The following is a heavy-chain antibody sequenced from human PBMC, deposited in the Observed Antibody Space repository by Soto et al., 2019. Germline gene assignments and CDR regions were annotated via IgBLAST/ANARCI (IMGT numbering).Heavy chain of an antibody. D-gene: IGHD2-21*02. CDR3: ARQLAYCGGDCFTEPVDY. V-gene: IGHV1-2*02. J-gene: IGHJ4*02. Sequence: QAQLVQSGAEVKKPGASVKVSCEASGYTFTSYYMHWVRQAPGQGLEWMGWINPNSGDTKYAQKLRGRVTMTRDLAITTAYMEVKMLTSDDTAVYYCARQLAYCGGDCFTEPVDYWGQGTLVTVSS. CDR1: GYTFTSYY. CDR2: INPNSGDT.